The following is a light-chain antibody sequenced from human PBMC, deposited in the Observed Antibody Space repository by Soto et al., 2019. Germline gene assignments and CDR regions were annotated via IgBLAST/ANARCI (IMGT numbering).Light chain of an antibody. V-gene: IGKV4-1*01. CDR2: WAS. J-gene: IGKJ3*01. CDR1: QSILYSSNNKNY. CDR3: QQYYSSPPVT. Sequence: DIVMTQSPDSLAVSLGERATINCKSSQSILYSSNNKNYLAWYQQKPGQPPKLLIYWASTRESGVPDRFSGSGSGTDFTLTISNLQAEDVAVYYCQQYYSSPPVTFGPGTKVDIK.